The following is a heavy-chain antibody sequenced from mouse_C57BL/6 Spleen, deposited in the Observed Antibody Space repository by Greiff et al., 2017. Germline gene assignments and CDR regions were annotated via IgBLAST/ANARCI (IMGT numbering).Heavy chain of an antibody. D-gene: IGHD2-5*01. CDR3: AKHESNYPFDAMDY. Sequence: VQLQQSGPGLVAPSQSLSITCTVSGFSLTSYGVDWVRQPPGKGLEWLGVIWGGGSPNYNSAPMSRRSISKDNSKIQVFLKMNSLQTDDTAMYYCAKHESNYPFDAMDYWGQGTSVTVSS. CDR2: IWGGGSP. J-gene: IGHJ4*01. CDR1: GFSLTSYG. V-gene: IGHV2-9*01.